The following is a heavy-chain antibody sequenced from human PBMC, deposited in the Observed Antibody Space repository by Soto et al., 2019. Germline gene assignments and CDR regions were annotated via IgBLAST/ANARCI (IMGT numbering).Heavy chain of an antibody. J-gene: IGHJ4*02. Sequence: GASVKVSCKASGYTFSSYYIHWVRQAPGQGLEWMGIIYPSGGTITYAQKFQGRVIMTSDTSTSTVYMELSSLRSEDTAMYYCARGGSSCSGGTCYFFVYWGQGTLVTVSS. CDR1: GYTFSSYY. D-gene: IGHD2-15*01. CDR3: ARGGSSCSGGTCYFFVY. V-gene: IGHV1-46*01. CDR2: IYPSGGTI.